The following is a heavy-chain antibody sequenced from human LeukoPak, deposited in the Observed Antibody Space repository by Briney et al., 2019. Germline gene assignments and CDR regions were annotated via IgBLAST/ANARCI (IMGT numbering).Heavy chain of an antibody. V-gene: IGHV3-23*01. J-gene: IGHJ4*02. CDR3: ASRYGSGSYY. CDR1: GFIFSNSL. Sequence: GGPLRLSCAASGFIFSNSLMSGPPQAPGKALEGGSSISGSGYSTYYAASVKGRFTISRDNSKNPLYLQMNSLSAEDTAVYNCASRYGSGSYYRGQGTLVTVSS. D-gene: IGHD3-10*01. CDR2: ISGSGYST.